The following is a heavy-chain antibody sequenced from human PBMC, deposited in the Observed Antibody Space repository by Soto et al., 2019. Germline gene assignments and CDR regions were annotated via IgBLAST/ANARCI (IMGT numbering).Heavy chain of an antibody. V-gene: IGHV4-31*11. D-gene: IGHD6-13*01. CDR1: GGSIRNGGFY. CDR2: IYFSGST. J-gene: IGHJ6*03. Sequence: QLQLEESGPGLVKPSQTLSLTCAVSGGSIRNGGFYWSWIRQHPGKGLDWIGSIYFSGSTYYNPSLKSRVTISVATPKNQFSLKLSSVTAADKAVYYCARDSHSQQPPHRWGGGYMDVWGKGTTVTVSS. CDR3: ARDSHSQQPPHRWGGGYMDV.